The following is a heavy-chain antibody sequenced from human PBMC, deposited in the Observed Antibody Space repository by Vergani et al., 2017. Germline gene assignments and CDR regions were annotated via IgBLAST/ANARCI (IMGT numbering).Heavy chain of an antibody. CDR3: ARQSGDVLCTNGVGHRGY. J-gene: IGHJ4*02. CDR2: ISRSSSTT. V-gene: IGHV3-48*01. Sequence: EVQLVESGGGLVQPGGSLRLSCAASGSTFSSYAMNWVRQAPGKGLEWVSYISRSSSTTYYADSVKGGFTISRDNAKNSLHLQMNNLRAEDTAVYYCARQSGDVLCTNGVGHRGYWGQGGLVTVSS. CDR1: GSTFSSYA. D-gene: IGHD2-8*01.